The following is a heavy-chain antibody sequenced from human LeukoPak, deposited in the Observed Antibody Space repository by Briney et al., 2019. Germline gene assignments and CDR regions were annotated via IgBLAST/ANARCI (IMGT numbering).Heavy chain of an antibody. V-gene: IGHV3-21*01. J-gene: IGHJ4*02. CDR3: ARESAVAIDY. CDR1: GFTFSSCS. Sequence: PGGSLRLSCAASGFTFSSCSMNWVRQAPGKGLEWVSSISSSSSYIYYADSVKGRFTISRDNAKNSLYLQMNSLRAEDTAVYCCARESAVAIDYWGQGTLVTVSS. D-gene: IGHD5-12*01. CDR2: ISSSSSYI.